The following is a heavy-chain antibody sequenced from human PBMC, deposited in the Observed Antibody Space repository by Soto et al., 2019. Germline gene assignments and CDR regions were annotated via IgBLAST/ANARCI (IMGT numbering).Heavy chain of an antibody. CDR2: IIPILGIA. V-gene: IGHV1-69*02. CDR1: GGTFSSYT. J-gene: IGHJ6*02. Sequence: QVQLVQSGAEVKKPGSSVKVSCKASGGTFSSYTISWVRQAPGQGLEWMGRIIPILGIANYAQKFQGRVTITADKSTSTAYMELSSLRSEDTAVYSCARGGGVTAAHYYYYGMDVWGQGTTVTVSS. CDR3: ARGGGVTAAHYYYYGMDV. D-gene: IGHD2-21*02.